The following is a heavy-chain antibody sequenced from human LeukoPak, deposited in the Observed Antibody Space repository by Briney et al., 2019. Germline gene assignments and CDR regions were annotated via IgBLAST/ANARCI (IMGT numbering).Heavy chain of an antibody. CDR3: ARSIGLTGGGVDV. CDR1: GFTLSDYN. Sequence: GGSLRLSCAASGFTLSDYNMNWVRQAPGRGLEWVSYITNGGSTIHHADSVKGRFTISRDNAKKTLYLQMNSLRAEDTAVYYCARSIGLTGGGVDVWGQGTTVTVSS. CDR2: ITNGGSTI. D-gene: IGHD3-9*01. V-gene: IGHV3-11*01. J-gene: IGHJ6*02.